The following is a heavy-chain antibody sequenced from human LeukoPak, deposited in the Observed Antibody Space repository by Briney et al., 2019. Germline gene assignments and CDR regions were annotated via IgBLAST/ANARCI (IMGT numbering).Heavy chain of an antibody. CDR1: GYTLISCD. D-gene: IGHD5-12*01. CDR2: MNSETGNT. Sequence: ASVKVSCKASGYTLISCDIDWVRQATGQGLEWMGWMNSETGNTGYAQKFQGRVTMTRDTSIGTAYMELYSLTSEDTAVYYCARGGTWPAFDIWGLGTMVTVSS. J-gene: IGHJ3*02. CDR3: ARGGTWPAFDI. V-gene: IGHV1-8*01.